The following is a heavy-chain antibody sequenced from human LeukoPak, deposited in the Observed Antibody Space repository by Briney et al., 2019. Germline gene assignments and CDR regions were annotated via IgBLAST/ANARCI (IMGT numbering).Heavy chain of an antibody. V-gene: IGHV4-59*01. CDR3: ARGSVLLSMDV. Sequence: SETLSLTCTVSGGFIGSFYWSWIRQPPGKRLEWIGYIYHSGSTSYNPSLKSRVTISVDTSKNQFSLKLSSVTAADTAVYYCARGSVLLSMDVWGKGTTVTISS. J-gene: IGHJ6*03. D-gene: IGHD3-10*01. CDR1: GGFIGSFY. CDR2: IYHSGST.